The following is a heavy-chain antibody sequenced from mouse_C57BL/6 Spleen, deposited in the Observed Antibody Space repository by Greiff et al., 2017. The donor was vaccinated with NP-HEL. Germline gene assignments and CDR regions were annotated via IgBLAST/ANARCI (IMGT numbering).Heavy chain of an antibody. CDR1: GFTFSDYG. J-gene: IGHJ4*01. V-gene: IGHV5-17*01. D-gene: IGHD2-4*01. CDR3: ARNYYDYDDYAMDY. Sequence: DVMLVESGGGLVKPGGSLKLSCAASGFTFSDYGMHWVRQAPEKGLEWVAYISSGSSTIYYADTVKGRFTISRDNAKNTLFLQMTSLRSEDTAMYYCARNYYDYDDYAMDYWGQGTSVTVSS. CDR2: ISSGSSTI.